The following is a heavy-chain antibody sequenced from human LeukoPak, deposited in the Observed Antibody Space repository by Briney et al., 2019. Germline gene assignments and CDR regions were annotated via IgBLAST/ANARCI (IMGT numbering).Heavy chain of an antibody. V-gene: IGHV4-39*01. CDR3: ARLVGYCSDNRCAPGAFDI. CDR2: IYYSGST. Sequence: KASETLSLTCTVSGGSISSSSYYWGWIRQPPGKGLEWIGSIYYSGSTYYNPSLKSRVTISVDTSKNQFSLKLSSVTAADTAVYYCARLVGYCSDNRCAPGAFDIWGQGTMVTVSS. CDR1: GGSISSSSYY. J-gene: IGHJ3*02. D-gene: IGHD2-15*01.